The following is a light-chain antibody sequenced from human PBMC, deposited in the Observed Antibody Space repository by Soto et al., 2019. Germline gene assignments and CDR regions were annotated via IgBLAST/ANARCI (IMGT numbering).Light chain of an antibody. J-gene: IGKJ1*01. CDR2: DTS. CDR1: QSVSSY. Sequence: EIVLTHSPATLALSPGERAALSVSASQSVSSYLAWYQQKPGQAPRLLIYDTSNRATGIPARSSGSGSGTDFTLTISSLEPEDFAVYYCLHRNNWAWTFGQGTKVDIK. CDR3: LHRNNWAWT. V-gene: IGKV3-11*01.